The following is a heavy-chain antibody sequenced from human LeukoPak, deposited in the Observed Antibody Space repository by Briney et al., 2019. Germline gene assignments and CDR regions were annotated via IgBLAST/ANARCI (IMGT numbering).Heavy chain of an antibody. Sequence: GGSLRLSCTASGFTFGDYAMSWVRQAPGKGLEWVGFIRNKAYGGTTEYAASVKGRFTISRDDSKSIAYLQMNSLKAEDTAVYYCTKYYYDTSGYSRYFDYWGQGTLVTVSS. CDR3: TKYYYDTSGYSRYFDY. D-gene: IGHD3-22*01. J-gene: IGHJ4*02. CDR1: GFTFGDYA. CDR2: IRNKAYGGTT. V-gene: IGHV3-49*04.